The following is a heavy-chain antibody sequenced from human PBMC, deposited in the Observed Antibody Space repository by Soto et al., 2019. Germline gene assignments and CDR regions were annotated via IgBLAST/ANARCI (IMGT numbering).Heavy chain of an antibody. CDR1: GFIVSTNH. CDR3: AKGIVEGVSAADY. CDR2: IISGGDT. Sequence: EVQLVESGGGLVQPGGSLRLSCAASGFIVSTNHVNWVRQAPGEGLERVSVIISGGDTFYADSVKGRFTISRDNSKNTVYLQMNSLRAEDTAMYYCAKGIVEGVSAADYWGQGTLVTVSS. V-gene: IGHV3-66*01. J-gene: IGHJ4*02. D-gene: IGHD3-22*01.